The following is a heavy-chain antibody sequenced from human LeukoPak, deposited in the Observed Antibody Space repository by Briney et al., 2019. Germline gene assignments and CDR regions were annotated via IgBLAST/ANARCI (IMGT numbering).Heavy chain of an antibody. Sequence: SETLSLTCAVYGGSFSGYYWTWIRQSPGRGLEWIGEVHYSGSATYNPSLKSRVTISVDTSINQFSLKMNSGTAADTAVYYCARGQWFRAFWSRGTPVTVSS. CDR2: VHYSGSA. CDR1: GGSFSGYY. D-gene: IGHD3-10*01. V-gene: IGHV4-34*01. J-gene: IGHJ4*02. CDR3: ARGQWFRAF.